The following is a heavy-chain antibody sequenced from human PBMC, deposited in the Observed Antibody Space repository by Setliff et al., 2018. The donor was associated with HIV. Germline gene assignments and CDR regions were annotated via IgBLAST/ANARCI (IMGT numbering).Heavy chain of an antibody. J-gene: IGHJ5*02. Sequence: QTGGSLRLSCSASGFTFSGSALHWVRQASGKGLEWVGRIKTKPNSYATAHAESVKGRFTISRDDSQNTAYLQMNSLRTEDTAVYFCAVSPDGDCATTECANWFDPWGQGTQVTAPQ. CDR3: AVSPDGDCATTECANWFDP. D-gene: IGHD4-17*01. CDR1: GFTFSGSA. V-gene: IGHV3-73*01. CDR2: IKTKPNSYAT.